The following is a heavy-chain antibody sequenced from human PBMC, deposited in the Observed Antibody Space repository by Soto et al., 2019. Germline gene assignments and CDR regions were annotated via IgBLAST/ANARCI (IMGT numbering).Heavy chain of an antibody. CDR1: GFTFDDYA. CDR3: AKLFGYSSSWYDDYYYMDV. V-gene: IGHV3-9*01. J-gene: IGHJ6*03. CDR2: ISWNSGSI. Sequence: GGSLRLSCAASGFTFDDYAMHWVRQAPGKGLEWVSGISWNSGSIGYADSVKGRFTISRDNAKNSLYLQMNSLRAEDTALYYCAKLFGYSSSWYDDYYYMDVWGKGTTVTVSS. D-gene: IGHD6-13*01.